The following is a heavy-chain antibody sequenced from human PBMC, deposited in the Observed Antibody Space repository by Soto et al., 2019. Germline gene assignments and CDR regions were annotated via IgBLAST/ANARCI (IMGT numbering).Heavy chain of an antibody. CDR3: ARDRGYDAHDYYYNAMDV. J-gene: IGHJ6*02. CDR2: IRGFSPYT. D-gene: IGHD2-15*01. V-gene: IGHV3-21*01. Sequence: GGSLRLSCISSGFTFRTYTMNWVRQAPGKGLEWVSGIRGFSPYTFYAETVKGRFTISRDNAKNSLYLQMNSLRAEDTAVYYCARDRGYDAHDYYYNAMDVWGQGTTVTVSS. CDR1: GFTFRTYT.